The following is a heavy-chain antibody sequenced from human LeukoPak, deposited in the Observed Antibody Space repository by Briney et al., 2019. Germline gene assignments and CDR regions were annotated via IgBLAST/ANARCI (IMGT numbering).Heavy chain of an antibody. CDR1: GFIFSSYW. J-gene: IGHJ4*02. V-gene: IGHV3-74*01. CDR3: ARGYSYGPGGY. D-gene: IGHD5-18*01. Sequence: GGSLRLSCAASGFIFSSYWMHWVRQAPGKGLVWVSRINNAGSSITYGDSVKGRFTISRENAKNTVYLQMNSLRPEDTAVYYCARGYSYGPGGYWGQGTLVTVSS. CDR2: INNAGSSI.